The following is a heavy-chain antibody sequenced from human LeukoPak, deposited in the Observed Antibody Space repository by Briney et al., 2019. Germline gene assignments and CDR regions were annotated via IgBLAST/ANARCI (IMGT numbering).Heavy chain of an antibody. CDR2: FYAGGST. CDR1: GFTVDTNY. D-gene: IGHD2-15*01. CDR3: ARNGPAALAFDH. J-gene: IGHJ4*02. V-gene: IGHV3-53*01. Sequence: GGSLRLSCAAYGFTVDTNYVSWVRQAPGKGLEWISVFYAGGSTYYADSVKGRFTISRHNTRNTLYLQMNSLRADDTAVYYCARNGPAALAFDHWGQGTLVTVSS.